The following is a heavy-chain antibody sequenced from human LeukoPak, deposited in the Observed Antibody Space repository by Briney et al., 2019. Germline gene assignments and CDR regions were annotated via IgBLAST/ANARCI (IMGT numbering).Heavy chain of an antibody. CDR2: IWYDGSNK. V-gene: IGHV3-33*01. J-gene: IGHJ4*02. CDR3: ARGNGTYATNLDY. CDR1: GFTFRNCA. Sequence: GGSLRLSCAASGFTFRNCAMHWVRQAPGKGLEWVADIWYDGSNKYYADSVKGRFTISRDNSRNTLYLQMSSLGAEDTAVYFCARGNGTYATNLDYWGQGTLVTVSS. D-gene: IGHD3-16*01.